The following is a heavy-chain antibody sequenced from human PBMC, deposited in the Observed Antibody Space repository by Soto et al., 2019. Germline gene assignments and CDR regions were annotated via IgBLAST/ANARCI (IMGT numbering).Heavy chain of an antibody. CDR1: GYTLTELS. Sequence: GASVKVSCKVSGYTLTELSMHWVRQAPGKGLEWMGGFDPEDGETIYAQKFQGRVTMTEDTSTDTAYMELSSLRSEDTAVYYCAKAGDFWSGPSLDVWGQGTTVTVSS. D-gene: IGHD3-3*01. V-gene: IGHV1-24*01. CDR2: FDPEDGET. J-gene: IGHJ6*02. CDR3: AKAGDFWSGPSLDV.